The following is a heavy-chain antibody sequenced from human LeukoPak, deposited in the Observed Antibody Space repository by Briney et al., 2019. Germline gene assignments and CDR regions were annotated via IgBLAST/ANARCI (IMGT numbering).Heavy chain of an antibody. J-gene: IGHJ4*02. CDR3: ARGGGQGLVY. CDR2: ISSSSSYI. Sequence: GGSLRLSCAASGFTFSSYSMNWVRQAPGKGLEWVSSISSSSSYIYYADSVKGRFTISRDNSKNTLYLQMNSLRAEDTAVYYCARGGGQGLVYWGQGTLVTVSS. D-gene: IGHD6-19*01. CDR1: GFTFSSYS. V-gene: IGHV3-21*01.